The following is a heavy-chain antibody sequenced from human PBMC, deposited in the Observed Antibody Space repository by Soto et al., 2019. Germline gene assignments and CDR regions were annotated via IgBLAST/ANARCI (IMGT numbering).Heavy chain of an antibody. CDR3: ARVLSEGDYGGVYYYYYYMDV. D-gene: IGHD4-17*01. Sequence: ASVKVSCKASGYTFTSYDINWVRQATGEGLEWMGWMNPNSGNTGYAQKFQGRVTMTRNTSISTAYMELSSLRSEDTAVYYCARVLSEGDYGGVYYYYYYMDVWGKGTTVTVSS. J-gene: IGHJ6*03. CDR2: MNPNSGNT. V-gene: IGHV1-8*01. CDR1: GYTFTSYD.